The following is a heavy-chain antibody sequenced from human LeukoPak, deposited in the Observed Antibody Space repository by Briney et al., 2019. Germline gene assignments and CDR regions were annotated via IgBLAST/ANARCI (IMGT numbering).Heavy chain of an antibody. CDR2: INPNSGGT. D-gene: IGHD3-22*01. V-gene: IGHV1-2*02. Sequence: VASVKVSCKASGYTFTGYYMHWVRQASGQGLEWMGWINPNSGGTNYAQKFQGRVTMTRDTSISTAYMELSRLRSDDTAVYYCARVGYYDSSGYWNWGQGTLVTVSS. CDR3: ARVGYYDSSGYWN. CDR1: GYTFTGYY. J-gene: IGHJ4*02.